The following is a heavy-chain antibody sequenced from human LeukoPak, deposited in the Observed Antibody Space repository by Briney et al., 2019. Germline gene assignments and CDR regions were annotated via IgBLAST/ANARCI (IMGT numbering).Heavy chain of an antibody. D-gene: IGHD3-22*01. J-gene: IGHJ5*02. CDR2: IYWDDDK. Sequence: SGPTLVNPTQTLTLTCTFSGFSLSTRGVGVGWIRQPPGKALEWLSLIYWDDDKRYSPSLKSRLTITKDTSKNQVVLTMTNMDPVDTATYYCAHTGYYDSSGYYLNWFDPWGQGTLVTVSS. V-gene: IGHV2-5*02. CDR1: GFSLSTRGVG. CDR3: AHTGYYDSSGYYLNWFDP.